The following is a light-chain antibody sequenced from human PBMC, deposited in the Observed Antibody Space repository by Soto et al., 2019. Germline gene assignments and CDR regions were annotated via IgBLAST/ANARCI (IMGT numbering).Light chain of an antibody. CDR1: QSVSSY. CDR2: DAS. CDR3: QQRSNWPT. V-gene: IGKV3-11*01. Sequence: EIVLTQSPATLSLSPGERATLSCGASQSVSSYLAWYQHKPGQAPRLLIYDASNRATGIPARFSGSGSGTDFTLTISSLEPEDFAVYYCQQRSNWPTFGQGTRLEI. J-gene: IGKJ5*01.